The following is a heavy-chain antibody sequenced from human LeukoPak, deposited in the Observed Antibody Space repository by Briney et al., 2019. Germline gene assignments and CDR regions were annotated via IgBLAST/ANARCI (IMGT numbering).Heavy chain of an antibody. CDR1: GFTFSSYA. CDR3: AKGHYYGSGSLDY. D-gene: IGHD3-10*01. J-gene: IGHJ4*02. CDR2: ISGSGVTT. V-gene: IGHV3-23*01. Sequence: PGGSLRLSCVASGFTFSSYAMSWVRQAPGKGLEWVSAISGSGVTTHYAGSVKGRFSISRDNSKNTLYLQMNSLRAEDTAVYYCAKGHYYGSGSLDYWGQGTLVTVSS.